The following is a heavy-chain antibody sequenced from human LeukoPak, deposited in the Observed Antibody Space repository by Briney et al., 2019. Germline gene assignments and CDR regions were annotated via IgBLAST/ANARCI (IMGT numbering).Heavy chain of an antibody. CDR1: GFPLSSYS. J-gene: IGHJ4*02. CDR2: ISSSGSAI. V-gene: IGHV3-48*01. CDR3: VRVKGSYFDY. Sequence: GGSLRLSCAASGFPLSSYSINWVRQAPGKGREWGSYISSSGSAIYYVDSVKGRFTVSRDNAKNSLFLQMNSPRAEDTAVYYCVRVKGSYFDYWGQGALVTVSS. D-gene: IGHD2-15*01.